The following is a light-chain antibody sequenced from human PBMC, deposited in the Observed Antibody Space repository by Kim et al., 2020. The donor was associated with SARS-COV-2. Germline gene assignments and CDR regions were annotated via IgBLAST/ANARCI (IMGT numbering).Light chain of an antibody. V-gene: IGLV3-19*01. CDR3: NSRDSNDYVV. Sequence: VALGQTVRITCQGDSLRSYYATWYQQKPGQAPKVVIYGKDNRSSGVPDRFSGSSSGNTAYLTITGTQAGDEADYYCNSRDSNDYVVFGGGTKVTVL. J-gene: IGLJ2*01. CDR2: GKD. CDR1: SLRSYY.